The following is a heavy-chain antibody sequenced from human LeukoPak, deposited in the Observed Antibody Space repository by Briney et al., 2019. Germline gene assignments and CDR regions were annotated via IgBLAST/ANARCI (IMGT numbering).Heavy chain of an antibody. CDR3: AKDAVFGHYYDSSGPIAEYYMDV. CDR1: GFTFDDYT. J-gene: IGHJ6*03. CDR2: ISWDGGST. D-gene: IGHD3-22*01. Sequence: GGSLRLSCAASGFTFDDYTMHWVRQAPGKGLEWVSLISWDGGSTYYADSVKGRFTISRDNSKNSLYLQMNSLRTEDTALYYCAKDAVFGHYYDSSGPIAEYYMDVWGKGTTVTVSS. V-gene: IGHV3-43*01.